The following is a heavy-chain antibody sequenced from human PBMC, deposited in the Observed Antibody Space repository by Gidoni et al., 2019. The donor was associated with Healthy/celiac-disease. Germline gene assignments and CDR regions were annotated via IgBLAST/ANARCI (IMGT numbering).Heavy chain of an antibody. CDR3: ATHTAPYGKVTGDREDYFDY. J-gene: IGHJ4*02. CDR1: GYSFTSYW. V-gene: IGHV5-10-1*03. Sequence: EVQLVQSGAEVKKPGESLRISCKGSGYSFTSYWISWVRQMPGKGLEWMGRIDPSDSYTNYSPSFQGHVTISADKSISTAYLQWSSLKASDTAMYYCATHTAPYGKVTGDREDYFDYWGQGTLVTVSS. D-gene: IGHD7-27*01. CDR2: IDPSDSYT.